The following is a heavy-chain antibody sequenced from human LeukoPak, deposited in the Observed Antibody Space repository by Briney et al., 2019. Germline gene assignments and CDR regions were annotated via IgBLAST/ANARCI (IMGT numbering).Heavy chain of an antibody. CDR1: GGTFSSYA. CDR3: ARDLGVDGDYVGDWFDP. Sequence: SSVKVSCKASGGTFSSYAISWVRQAPGQGLEWMGGIIPIFGTANYAQKFQGRVTITADKSTSTACMELSSLRSEDTAVYYCARDLGVDGDYVGDWFDPWGQGTLVTVSS. D-gene: IGHD4-17*01. J-gene: IGHJ5*02. V-gene: IGHV1-69*06. CDR2: IIPIFGTA.